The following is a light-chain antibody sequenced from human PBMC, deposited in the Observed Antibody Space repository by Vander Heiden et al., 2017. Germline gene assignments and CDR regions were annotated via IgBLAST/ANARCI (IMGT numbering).Light chain of an antibody. CDR1: QSISIY. Sequence: DIQMTQSPSSLSASVGDRVTTTCRASQSISIYLNWYQQKPGKAPKLLIYGASSLQSGVPSRFSGSGSGTDFTLTISSLQPEDFATYYCQQSSSTRTFGHGTKVDTK. CDR3: QQSSSTRT. CDR2: GAS. V-gene: IGKV1-39*01. J-gene: IGKJ3*01.